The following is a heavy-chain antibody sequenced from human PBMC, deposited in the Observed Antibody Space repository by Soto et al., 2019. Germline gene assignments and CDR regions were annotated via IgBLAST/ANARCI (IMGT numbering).Heavy chain of an antibody. CDR3: ANYDFWSGYRSHYYYGMDV. J-gene: IGHJ6*02. D-gene: IGHD3-3*01. CDR1: GFTFSSYG. V-gene: IGHV3-30*18. Sequence: SLRLSCPASGFTFSSYGMHWVRQAPGKGLEWVAVISYDGSNKYYADSVKGRFTISRDNSKNTLYLQMNSLRAEDTAVYYCANYDFWSGYRSHYYYGMDVWGQGTTVTVSS. CDR2: ISYDGSNK.